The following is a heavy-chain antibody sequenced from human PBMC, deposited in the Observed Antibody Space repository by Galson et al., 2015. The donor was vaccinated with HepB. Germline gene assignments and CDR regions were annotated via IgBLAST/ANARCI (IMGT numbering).Heavy chain of an antibody. CDR3: AKGERYDFWSGYYPNYYYYGMDV. CDR2: IYWDGNE. Sequence: PALVKPTQTLTLTCTFSGFSLSSSGVGVGWIRQPPGKALEWLALIYWDGNERYSSSLKTRLTITKDTSKNQVVLTMTNMDPVDTATYYCAKGERYDFWSGYYPNYYYYGMDVWGQGTTVTVSS. D-gene: IGHD3-3*01. J-gene: IGHJ6*02. V-gene: IGHV2-5*02. CDR1: GFSLSSSGVG.